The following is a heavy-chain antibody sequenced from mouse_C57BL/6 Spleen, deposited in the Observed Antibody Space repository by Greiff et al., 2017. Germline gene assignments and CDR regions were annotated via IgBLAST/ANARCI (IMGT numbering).Heavy chain of an antibody. CDR1: GYTFTSYW. D-gene: IGHD1-1*01. CDR2: IDPSDSYT. Sequence: QVQLQQPGAELVRPGTSVKLSCKASGYTFTSYWMHWVKQRPGQGLEWIGVIDPSDSYTNYNQKFKGKATLTVDTSSSTAYMQLSSLTSEVSAVYCCARTPHGYGLKGYAMDYWGQGTSVTVSS. J-gene: IGHJ4*01. V-gene: IGHV1-59*01. CDR3: ARTPHGYGLKGYAMDY.